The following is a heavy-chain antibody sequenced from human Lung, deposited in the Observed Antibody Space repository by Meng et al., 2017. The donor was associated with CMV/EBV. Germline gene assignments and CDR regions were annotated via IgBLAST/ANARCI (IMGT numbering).Heavy chain of an antibody. CDR1: GGSISSSSYY. J-gene: IGHJ4*02. V-gene: IGHV4-39*01. CDR2: IYYSGST. CDR3: ARQGSVYYYGSSGQSPDY. Sequence: SETLSLXCTVSGGSISSSSYYWGWIRPPQGKGLEWIGSIYYSGSTYYNLSLKSQVTISVDTSKNQFSLKLSSVTATDTAVYYYARQGSVYYYGSSGQSPDYXGEGXLVTVSS. D-gene: IGHD3-22*01.